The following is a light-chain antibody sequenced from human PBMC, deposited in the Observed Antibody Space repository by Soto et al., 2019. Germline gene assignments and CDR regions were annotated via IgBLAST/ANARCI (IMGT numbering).Light chain of an antibody. V-gene: IGKV3D-15*01. CDR1: QSVSSN. J-gene: IGKJ1*01. CDR2: GAS. Sequence: IVLTQSPATLSVSPGERATLSCRASQSVSSNLAWHQQRPGQAPRLLIYGASTRATGVPARFSGGGSGTEFTLTITSLQSEDFAVYYCQQYNSWPRTFGQGTKVDI. CDR3: QQYNSWPRT.